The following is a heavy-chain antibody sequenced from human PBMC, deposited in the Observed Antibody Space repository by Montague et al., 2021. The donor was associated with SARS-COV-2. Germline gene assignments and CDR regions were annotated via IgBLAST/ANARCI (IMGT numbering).Heavy chain of an antibody. V-gene: IGHV6-1*01. CDR1: GDSVFSKSVA. D-gene: IGHD3-9*01. J-gene: IGHJ3*02. CDR3: ASSGITLTGLDAFDI. CDR2: TYYRSKWDS. Sequence: CAISGDSVFSKSVAWNWIRQSPSRGLEWLGRTYYRSKWDSDYAEXFKXRLVITPDTFKNQVSLQLNSVIPEDTAVYFCASSGITLTGLDAFDIWGQGTMVTVSS.